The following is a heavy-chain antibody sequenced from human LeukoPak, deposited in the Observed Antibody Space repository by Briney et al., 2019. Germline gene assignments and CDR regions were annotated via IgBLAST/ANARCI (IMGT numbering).Heavy chain of an antibody. CDR3: ARGANYYDTSGSFDY. D-gene: IGHD3-22*01. J-gene: IGHJ4*02. CDR2: ISPYNGKT. V-gene: IGHV1-18*01. CDR1: GYAFTSYG. Sequence: ASVKVSCKTSGYAFTSYGISWVRQAPGRGLEWMGWISPYNGKTNYAQNFQGRVTMTTDTSTSAAYIELRTLRSGDAAVYYCARGANYYDTSGSFDYWGQGTLVTVSS.